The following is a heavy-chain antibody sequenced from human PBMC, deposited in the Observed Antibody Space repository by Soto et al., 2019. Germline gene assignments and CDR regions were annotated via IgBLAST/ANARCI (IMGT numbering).Heavy chain of an antibody. CDR1: GFTFSSYA. J-gene: IGHJ4*02. CDR3: AKCGYYDSSGYYFMFPIGGEFDY. D-gene: IGHD3-22*01. V-gene: IGHV3-23*01. Sequence: GGSLRLSCAASGFTFSSYAMSWVRQAPGKGLEWVSAISGSGGSTYYADSVKGRFTISRDNSKNTLYLQMNSLRAEETAVYYCAKCGYYDSSGYYFMFPIGGEFDYWGQGTLVTVSS. CDR2: ISGSGGST.